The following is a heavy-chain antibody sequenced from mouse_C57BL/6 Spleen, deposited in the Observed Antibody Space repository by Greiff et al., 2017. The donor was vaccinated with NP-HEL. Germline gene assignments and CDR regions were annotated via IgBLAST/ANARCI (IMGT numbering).Heavy chain of an antibody. V-gene: IGHV1-26*01. Sequence: EVQLQQSGPELVKPGASVKISCKASGYTFTDYYMNWVKQSHGKSLEWIGDINPNNGGTSYNQKFKGKATLTVDKSSSTAYMELRSLTSEDSAVYYCARGDYGSSAGFAYWGQGTLVTVSA. CDR2: INPNNGGT. CDR3: ARGDYGSSAGFAY. D-gene: IGHD1-1*01. CDR1: GYTFTDYY. J-gene: IGHJ3*01.